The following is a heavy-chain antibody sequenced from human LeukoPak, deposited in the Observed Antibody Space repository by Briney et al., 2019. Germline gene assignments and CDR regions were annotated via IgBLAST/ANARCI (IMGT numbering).Heavy chain of an antibody. CDR2: IHHSGRT. J-gene: IGHJ6*03. Sequence: SETLSLTCAVSSYSMSSGNYWGCIRQPPGKGPEWIGSIHHSGRTYYNPSLKSRVTISVDTSKDQFSLKLSSVTAADTAVYYCARDLARESYFYYMDVWGKGTTVTVSS. CDR3: ARDLARESYFYYMDV. CDR1: SYSMSSGNY. V-gene: IGHV4-38-2*02.